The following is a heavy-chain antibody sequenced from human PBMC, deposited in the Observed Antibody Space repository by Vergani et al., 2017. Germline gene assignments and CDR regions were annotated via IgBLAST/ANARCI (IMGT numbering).Heavy chain of an antibody. V-gene: IGHV3-23*01. CDR3: ARRYSSS. D-gene: IGHD6-13*01. CDR1: GFTFSACL. CDR2: ISGSGGST. J-gene: IGHJ4*02. Sequence: EVQLLQSGGGVIQPGGSVRLSCAASGFTFSACLMTWVRQAPGKGLEWVSAISGSGGSTYYADSVKGRFTISRDNSKNTLYLQMNSLRAEDTAVYYCARRYSSSWGQGTLVTVSS.